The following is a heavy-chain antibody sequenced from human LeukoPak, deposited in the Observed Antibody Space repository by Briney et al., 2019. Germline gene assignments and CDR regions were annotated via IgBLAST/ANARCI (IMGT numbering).Heavy chain of an antibody. Sequence: ASMKVSRKASGYTFTNFDINWVRQATGQGLEWMGWMNPNTGNAGYAQKFQDRVTITWDASISTAYMDLSSLRSEDTAVYYCARVGYSNSYDYWGQGTLVTVSS. J-gene: IGHJ4*02. CDR1: GYTFTNFD. D-gene: IGHD4-11*01. V-gene: IGHV1-8*03. CDR2: MNPNTGNA. CDR3: ARVGYSNSYDY.